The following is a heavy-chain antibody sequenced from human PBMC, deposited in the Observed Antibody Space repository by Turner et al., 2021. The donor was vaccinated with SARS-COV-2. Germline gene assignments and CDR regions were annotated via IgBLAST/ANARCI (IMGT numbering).Heavy chain of an antibody. CDR1: GFTFRHYT. J-gene: IGHJ5*02. CDR2: ISSSSSYI. Sequence: EVQLVESGGGLVKPGGSLSLTCAASGFTFRHYTMNWVRQAPGKGLEWVASISSSSSYIYYADSVKGRFTISRDNAKNSLYLQMNSLRAEDTAVYYCARGTYYYDSSVYSGTNWFDPWGQGTLVTVSS. D-gene: IGHD3-22*01. V-gene: IGHV3-21*01. CDR3: ARGTYYYDSSVYSGTNWFDP.